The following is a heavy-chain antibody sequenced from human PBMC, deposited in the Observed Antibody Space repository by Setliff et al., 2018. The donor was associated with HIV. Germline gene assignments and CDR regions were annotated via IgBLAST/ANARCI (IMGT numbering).Heavy chain of an antibody. J-gene: IGHJ6*02. CDR3: ARVGSVIQVTLFGMDV. Sequence: SETLSLTCSVSGGSISRVGYYWSWIRQHPGKGLEWIGYITYSGSTYYNPSLMSRVSISPDTSKNQFPLKLTSVTAADTAVYYCARVGSVIQVTLFGMDVWGQGTTVTVSS. V-gene: IGHV4-31*03. D-gene: IGHD5-18*01. CDR1: GGSISRVGYY. CDR2: ITYSGST.